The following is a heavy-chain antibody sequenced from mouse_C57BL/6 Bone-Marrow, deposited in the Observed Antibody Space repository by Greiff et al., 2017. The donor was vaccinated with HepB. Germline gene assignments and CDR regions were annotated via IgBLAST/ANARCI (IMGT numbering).Heavy chain of an antibody. V-gene: IGHV5-16*01. CDR1: GFTFSDYY. CDR3: ARESLLWPYYFDY. J-gene: IGHJ2*01. Sequence: EVQLKESEGGLVQPGRSMKLSCTASGFTFSDYYMAWVRQVPEKGLEWVANINYDGSSTYYLDSLKSRFIISRDNAKNILYLQMSSLKSEDTATYYCARESLLWPYYFDYWGQGTTLTVSS. CDR2: INYDGSST. D-gene: IGHD1-1*02.